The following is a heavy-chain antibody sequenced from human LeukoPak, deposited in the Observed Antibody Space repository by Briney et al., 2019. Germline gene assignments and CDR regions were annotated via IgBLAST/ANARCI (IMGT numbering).Heavy chain of an antibody. V-gene: IGHV1-2*02. J-gene: IGHJ4*02. Sequence: ASVKVSCKASGYTFTGYYMHWVRQAPGQGLEWMGWVNPNSGGTNYAQKFQGRVTMTRDTSISTAYMELSRLRSDDTAVYYCARGGGSGSYNDFDYWGQGTLVTVSS. D-gene: IGHD1-26*01. CDR2: VNPNSGGT. CDR1: GYTFTGYY. CDR3: ARGGGSGSYNDFDY.